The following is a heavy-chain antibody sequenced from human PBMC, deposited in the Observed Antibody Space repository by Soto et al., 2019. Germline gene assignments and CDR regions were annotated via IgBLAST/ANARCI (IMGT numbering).Heavy chain of an antibody. Sequence: QVQLQESGPGLVKPSQTLSLTCTVSGGSISSGGYYWSWIRQHPGKGLEWIGYIYYSGSTYYNPSLKSRVTISVDTSKNQFSLKLSSVTAADTAVYYCARERRGVAVAGAYYFDYWGQGTLVTVSS. J-gene: IGHJ4*02. V-gene: IGHV4-31*03. CDR1: GGSISSGGYY. D-gene: IGHD6-19*01. CDR2: IYYSGST. CDR3: ARERRGVAVAGAYYFDY.